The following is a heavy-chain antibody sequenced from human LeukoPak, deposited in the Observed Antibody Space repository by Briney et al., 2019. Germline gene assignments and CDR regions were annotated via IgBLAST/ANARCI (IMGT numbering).Heavy chain of an antibody. CDR2: IYYSGST. V-gene: IGHV4-39*07. CDR3: ARRAYSSSWGFDY. CDR1: GGSIISSIYY. J-gene: IGHJ4*02. D-gene: IGHD6-13*01. Sequence: SETLSLTCTVPGGSIISSIYYWGWIRQPPGKGLEWIGSIYYSGSTYYNPSLKSRVTISVDTSKNQFSLKLSSVTAADTAVYYCARRAYSSSWGFDYWGQGTLVTVSS.